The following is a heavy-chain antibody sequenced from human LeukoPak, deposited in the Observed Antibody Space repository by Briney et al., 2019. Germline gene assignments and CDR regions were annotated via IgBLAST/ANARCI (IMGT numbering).Heavy chain of an antibody. CDR2: INPNSGGT. J-gene: IGHJ5*02. V-gene: IGHV1-2*02. Sequence: GASVKVSCKASGYTFTGYYMHWVRQAPGQGLEWRGWINPNSGGTNYAQKFQGRVTMTRDTSISTAYMELSRLRSDDTAVYYCARGPGIVGATGWFDPWGQGTLVTVSS. CDR3: ARGPGIVGATGWFDP. D-gene: IGHD1-26*01. CDR1: GYTFTGYY.